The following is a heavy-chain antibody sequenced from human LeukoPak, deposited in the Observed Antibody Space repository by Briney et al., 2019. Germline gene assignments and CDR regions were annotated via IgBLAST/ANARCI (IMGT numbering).Heavy chain of an antibody. CDR3: ARGRDGYNMYHFDY. CDR1: GFTFNSYE. D-gene: IGHD5-24*01. J-gene: IGHJ4*02. CDR2: ISSSGYTI. V-gene: IGHV3-48*03. Sequence: GGSLRLSGAASGFTFNSYEMNWVRQAPGKGLEWVSYISSSGYTIHYADSVKGRFTISRDNAKNSLYLQMNSLRAEDTAVYYCARGRDGYNMYHFDYWGQGTLVTVSS.